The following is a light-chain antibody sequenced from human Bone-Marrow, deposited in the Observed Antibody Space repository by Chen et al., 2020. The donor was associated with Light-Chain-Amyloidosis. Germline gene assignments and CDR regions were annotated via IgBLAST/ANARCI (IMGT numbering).Light chain of an antibody. CDR1: SGSIAGNY. J-gene: IGLJ3*02. CDR3: QSYDTSVRV. V-gene: IGLV6-57*01. CDR2: EDN. Sequence: FMLTQPRAVSESPGKTVTISCTRSSGSIAGNYVQWFQQRPGRSPTTVIFEDNLRPPGVPDRFSGSIDTSSNSASLSISGLKPEDEADYYCQSYDTSVRVFGGVTRLTVL.